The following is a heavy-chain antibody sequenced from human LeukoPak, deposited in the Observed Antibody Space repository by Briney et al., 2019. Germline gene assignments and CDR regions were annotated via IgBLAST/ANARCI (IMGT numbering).Heavy chain of an antibody. D-gene: IGHD3-9*01. CDR3: ARGFDWPQPFDY. CDR2: IWYDGSNK. CDR1: GFTFSRYG. Sequence: GGSLRLSCAASGFTFSRYGMHWVRQAPGKGLEWVAVIWYDGSNKYYADSVKGRFTISRDNSKNTLYLQMNSLRAEDTAVYYCARGFDWPQPFDYWGQGTLVTVSS. V-gene: IGHV3-33*01. J-gene: IGHJ4*02.